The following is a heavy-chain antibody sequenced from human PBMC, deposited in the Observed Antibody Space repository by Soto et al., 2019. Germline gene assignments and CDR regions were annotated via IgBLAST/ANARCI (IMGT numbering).Heavy chain of an antibody. CDR2: INHSGST. J-gene: IGHJ4*01. D-gene: IGHD6-19*01. CDR3: AREARQWLVPRALDY. Sequence: QVQLQQWGAGLLKPSETLSLTCAVYGGSFSGYYWSWIRQPPGKGLEWIGEINHSGSTNYNPSLTSRVTISVDTSKNQFSLKLSSVTAADTAVYYCAREARQWLVPRALDYWGHGTLVTVSS. CDR1: GGSFSGYY. V-gene: IGHV4-34*01.